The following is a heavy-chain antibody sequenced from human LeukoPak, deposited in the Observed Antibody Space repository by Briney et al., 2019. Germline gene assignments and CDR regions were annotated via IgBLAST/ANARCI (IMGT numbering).Heavy chain of an antibody. Sequence: TSETLSLTCAVYGGSFSGYYWSWIRQPPGKGLEWIGEINHSGSTNYNPSLKSRVTISVDTSKNQFSLKLSSVTAADTAVCYCARGRNTNAYWGQGTLVTVSS. CDR1: GGSFSGYY. D-gene: IGHD3-3*01. CDR3: ARGRNTNAY. J-gene: IGHJ4*02. V-gene: IGHV4-34*01. CDR2: INHSGST.